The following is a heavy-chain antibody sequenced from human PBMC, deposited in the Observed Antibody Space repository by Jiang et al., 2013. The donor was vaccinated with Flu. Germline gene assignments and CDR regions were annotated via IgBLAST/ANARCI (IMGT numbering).Heavy chain of an antibody. CDR3: ARTYGIGQIDF. CDR2: FDPHTGRT. Sequence: SGAEVKKPGASVRVSCKASGYLFNSYYIHWIRQAPGQGLEWMGMFDPHTGRTNYAQNFQGRVSMTRETSTTTVYMEMSSLRFQDTAVYFCARTYGIGQIDFWGQGTLVTVSS. CDR1: GYLFNSYY. D-gene: IGHD3-10*01. J-gene: IGHJ4*02. V-gene: IGHV1-46*02.